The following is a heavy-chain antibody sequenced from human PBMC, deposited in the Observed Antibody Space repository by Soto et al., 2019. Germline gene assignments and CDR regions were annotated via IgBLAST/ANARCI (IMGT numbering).Heavy chain of an antibody. Sequence: QLQLQESGPGLVKPSETLSLTCTVSGGSISSSSYYWGWIRQPPGKGLEWIGSIYYSGSTYYNPSLKSRVPISVDTSKHQFSLKLSSVTAADTAVYYCARQTYYYGSGSYYNEAYYYYYYMDVWGKGTTVTVSS. V-gene: IGHV4-39*01. CDR2: IYYSGST. CDR1: GGSISSSSYY. CDR3: ARQTYYYGSGSYYNEAYYYYYYMDV. J-gene: IGHJ6*03. D-gene: IGHD3-10*01.